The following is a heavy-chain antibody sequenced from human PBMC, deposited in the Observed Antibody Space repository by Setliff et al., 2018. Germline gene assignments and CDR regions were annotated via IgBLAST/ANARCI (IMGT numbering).Heavy chain of an antibody. J-gene: IGHJ5*02. V-gene: IGHV4-30-4*08. Sequence: SETLSLSCTASGLSYINDWVSWVRQPPGKGLEWIGYIYFSGSTYYNPSLKSRVTLSLDTSKNQFSLKLNSVTAADTALYFCAREVAGTYHYFDPWGQGTLVTVSS. CDR2: IYFSGST. CDR1: GLSYINDW. CDR3: AREVAGTYHYFDP. D-gene: IGHD6-19*01.